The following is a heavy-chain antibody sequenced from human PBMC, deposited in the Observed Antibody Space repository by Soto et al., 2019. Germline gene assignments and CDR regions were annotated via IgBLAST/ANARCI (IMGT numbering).Heavy chain of an antibody. J-gene: IGHJ6*02. D-gene: IGHD1-26*01. Sequence: ASVKVSCKASGYTFTGYYMHWVRQAPGQGLEWMGWINPNSGGTNYAQKFQGWVTMTRDTSISTAYMELSSLKASDTAMYYCARSTSSPVRWDGDYGMDVWGQGTTVTVSS. CDR1: GYTFTGYY. V-gene: IGHV1-2*04. CDR2: INPNSGGT. CDR3: ARSTSSPVRWDGDYGMDV.